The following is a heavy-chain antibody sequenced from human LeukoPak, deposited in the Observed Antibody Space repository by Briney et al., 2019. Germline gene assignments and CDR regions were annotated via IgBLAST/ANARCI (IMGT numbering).Heavy chain of an antibody. CDR2: ISSSSSPI. V-gene: IGHV3-48*01. CDR1: GFTFDDYG. J-gene: IGHJ3*02. Sequence: PGGSLRLSCAASGFTFDDYGMSWVRQAPGKGLEWVSYISSSSSPIYYADSVKGRFTISRDNAKNSLYLQMNSLRAEDTAVYYCARDANYYDSSGYYFRVGAFDIWGQGTMVTVSS. CDR3: ARDANYYDSSGYYFRVGAFDI. D-gene: IGHD3-22*01.